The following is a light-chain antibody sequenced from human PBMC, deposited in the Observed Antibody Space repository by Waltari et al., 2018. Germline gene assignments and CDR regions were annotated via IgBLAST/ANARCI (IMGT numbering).Light chain of an antibody. Sequence: DIQMTQSPSTLSASVGDRVSITCRASESISSRFLAWYQQKPGKAPKLLIYASYSLESGVPSRFGGRGSGTEFSLTISSLQPDDFATYYCQHYNSYPWTFGRGTKVEIK. CDR2: ASY. CDR1: ESISSR. CDR3: QHYNSYPWT. V-gene: IGKV1-5*03. J-gene: IGKJ1*01.